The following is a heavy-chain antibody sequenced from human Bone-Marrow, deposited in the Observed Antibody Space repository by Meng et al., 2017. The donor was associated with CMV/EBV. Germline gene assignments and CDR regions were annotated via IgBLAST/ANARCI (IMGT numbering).Heavy chain of an antibody. CDR1: GGSISTGSYY. CDR2: IYYSGST. J-gene: IGHJ6*02. V-gene: IGHV4-39*07. CDR3: ARVQSDYSNPSDYYGMDV. D-gene: IGHD4-11*01. Sequence: SETLSLTCTVSGGSISTGSYYWGWIRQPPGKGLEWIGSIYYSGSTYYNPSLKSRVTISVDTSRNQFSLRLSSVTAADTAVYYCARVQSDYSNPSDYYGMDVWGQGTTVTVSS.